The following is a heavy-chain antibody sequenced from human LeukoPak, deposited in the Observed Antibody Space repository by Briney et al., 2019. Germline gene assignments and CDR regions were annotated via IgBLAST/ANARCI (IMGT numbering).Heavy chain of an antibody. Sequence: SVKVSCKASGGTFSSYAISWVRQAPGQGLEWMGGIIPIFGTANYAQKFQGRVTITADESTSTAYMELSSLRSEDTAVYYCARASLYCGGDCYPQFDYWAREPWSPSPQ. CDR1: GGTFSSYA. V-gene: IGHV1-69*13. D-gene: IGHD2-21*02. CDR3: ARASLYCGGDCYPQFDY. CDR2: IIPIFGTA. J-gene: IGHJ4*02.